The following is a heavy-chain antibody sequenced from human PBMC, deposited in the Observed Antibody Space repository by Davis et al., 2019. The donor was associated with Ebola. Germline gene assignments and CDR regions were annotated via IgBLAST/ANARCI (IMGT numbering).Heavy chain of an antibody. D-gene: IGHD6-6*01. J-gene: IGHJ4*02. Sequence: GESLKISCAASGFTFSVYYMSWIRQAPGKGPEWVSSISSSASYKNYADSVKGRFTVSRDNAKNSLYLQMNSPRADDTAVYYCARVPYSSSSFDYWGQGTLVTVSS. CDR2: ISSSASYK. V-gene: IGHV3-11*06. CDR3: ARVPYSSSSFDY. CDR1: GFTFSVYY.